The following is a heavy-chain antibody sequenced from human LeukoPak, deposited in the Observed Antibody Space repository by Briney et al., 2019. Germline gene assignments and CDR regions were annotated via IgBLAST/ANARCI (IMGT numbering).Heavy chain of an antibody. CDR2: INPDGNKK. V-gene: IGHV3-7*01. D-gene: IGHD5-18*01. J-gene: IGHJ4*02. CDR1: GLTFSSSW. CDR3: ARDLAYSWLDY. Sequence: PGGSLRLSCAVSGLTFSSSWMDWVRQAPGKGLEWVASINPDGNKKYSADSVKGRFTISRDNAENSPYLRMNSLRVEDTAFYYCARDLAYSWLDYWGQGMLVTVSS.